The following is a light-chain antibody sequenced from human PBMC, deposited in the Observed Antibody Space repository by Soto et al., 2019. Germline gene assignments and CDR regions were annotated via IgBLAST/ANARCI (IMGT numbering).Light chain of an antibody. J-gene: IGKJ5*01. CDR1: QSFRGL. CDR2: DAY. CDR3: QQRHMWPIT. Sequence: EIVMTQSPATLAVSPGDTATLSFRASQSFRGLLAWYQQKPGQAPRLLIYDAYNRATGIPPRFSGSGSGTDFTLTISSLEPEDSAVYYCQQRHMWPITFGQGTRLEIK. V-gene: IGKV3-11*01.